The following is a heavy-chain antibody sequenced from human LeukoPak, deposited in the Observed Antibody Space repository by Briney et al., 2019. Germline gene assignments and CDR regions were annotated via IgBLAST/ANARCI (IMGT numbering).Heavy chain of an antibody. J-gene: IGHJ5*01. CDR3: ARDSGGGYSSSWYAS. CDR1: GFTFSSYG. V-gene: IGHV3-33*01. CDR2: IWYDGSNK. Sequence: GESLRLSCAASGFTFSSYGMHWVRQAPGKGLEWVAVIWYDGSNKYYADSVKGRFTISRDNSKNTLYLQMNSLRAEDTAVYYCARDSGGGYSSSWYASWGQGTLVTVSS. D-gene: IGHD6-13*01.